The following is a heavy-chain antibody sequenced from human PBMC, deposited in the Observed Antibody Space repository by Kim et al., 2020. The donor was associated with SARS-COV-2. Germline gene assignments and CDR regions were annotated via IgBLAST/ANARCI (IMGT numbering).Heavy chain of an antibody. Sequence: ASVKVSCKASGYTFTSYAMNWVRQAPGQGLEWMGWINTNTRNPTYAQGFTGRFVFSLDTSVTTAFLQIITLKAEDTAVYYCARGHIHSGDYYYFDHWGQGTLVTVSS. CDR3: ARGHIHSGDYYYFDH. V-gene: IGHV7-4-1*02. CDR1: GYTFTSYA. CDR2: INTNTRNP. D-gene: IGHD4-17*01. J-gene: IGHJ4*02.